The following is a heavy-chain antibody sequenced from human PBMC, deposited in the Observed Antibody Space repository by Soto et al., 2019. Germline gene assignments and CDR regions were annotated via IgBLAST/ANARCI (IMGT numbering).Heavy chain of an antibody. CDR1: GFTFNDYA. Sequence: EVQLVESGGGLVQPGRSLRLSCAASGFTFNDYAMHWVRQAPGKGLEWVSGMSWNSGTIAYADSVKGRFTVSRDNAKNSLYLQMNSLRADDTAVYYCAKDIRRGFSSAWGDWGQGALFTVSS. D-gene: IGHD6-19*01. CDR3: AKDIRRGFSSAWGD. V-gene: IGHV3-9*01. J-gene: IGHJ4*02. CDR2: MSWNSGTI.